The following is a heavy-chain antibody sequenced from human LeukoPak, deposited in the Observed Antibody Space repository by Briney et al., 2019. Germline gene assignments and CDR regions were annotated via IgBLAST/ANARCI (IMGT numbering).Heavy chain of an antibody. CDR2: IIPILGIA. CDR1: GGTFSSYT. D-gene: IGHD6-13*01. Sequence: ASVKVSCKASGGTFSSYTISWVRQAPGQGLEWMGRIIPILGIANYAQKFQGRVTITTDESTSTAYMELSSLRSEDTAVYYCARGRRSGYSSSWYDYYYYYMDVWGKGTTVTVSS. J-gene: IGHJ6*03. CDR3: ARGRRSGYSSSWYDYYYYYMDV. V-gene: IGHV1-69*16.